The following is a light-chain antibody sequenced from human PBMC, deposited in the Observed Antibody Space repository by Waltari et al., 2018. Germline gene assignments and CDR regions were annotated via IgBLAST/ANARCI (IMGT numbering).Light chain of an antibody. Sequence: DIQMTQSPSSVCPSLGDRVTLTPRASQGVNTWLSWYQQKPGTAPKLLIYTTSTLQTGVPSRFSGSGSGTDFPLTISRLQPEYFATSYCHQANSSPLTFGQGTKVEV. CDR2: TTS. CDR3: HQANSSPLT. CDR1: QGVNTW. V-gene: IGKV1-12*01. J-gene: IGKJ1*01.